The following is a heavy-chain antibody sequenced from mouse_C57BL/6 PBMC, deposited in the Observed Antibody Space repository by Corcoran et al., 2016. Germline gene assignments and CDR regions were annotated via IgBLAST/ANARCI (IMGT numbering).Heavy chain of an antibody. J-gene: IGHJ3*01. Sequence: EVQLQQSGPELVKPGASVKISCKASGYTFTDYYMNWVKQSRGKSLEWIGDINPNNGGTSYNQKFKGKATLTVDKSSSTAYMELRSLTSEDSAVYYCAPFAYWGQGTLVTVSA. CDR1: GYTFTDYY. V-gene: IGHV1-26*01. CDR2: INPNNGGT. CDR3: APFAY.